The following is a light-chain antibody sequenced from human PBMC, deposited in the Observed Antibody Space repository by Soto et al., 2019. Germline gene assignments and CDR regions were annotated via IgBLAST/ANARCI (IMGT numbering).Light chain of an antibody. J-gene: IGKJ1*01. CDR2: GAS. CDR3: QQYNDWPRT. Sequence: IVMTQSPATLSVSPGESATLSCRASQSVSSNLAWYQQKPGQAPRLLIYGASTRATGIPARVSGRGAGTEFTLTISSLQSEDFAVYDCQQYNDWPRTVGQGTKVDI. CDR1: QSVSSN. V-gene: IGKV3-15*01.